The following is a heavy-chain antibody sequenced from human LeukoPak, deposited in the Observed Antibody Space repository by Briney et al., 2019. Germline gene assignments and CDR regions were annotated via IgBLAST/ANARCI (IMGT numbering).Heavy chain of an antibody. V-gene: IGHV1-2*06. CDR3: ARAVDYGDYVDY. J-gene: IGHJ4*02. D-gene: IGHD4-17*01. CDR1: GYTFTCYY. Sequence: GASVKVSCKASGYTFTCYYMHWVRQAPGQGLEWMGRINPNSGGTNYAQKFQGRVTMTRDTSISTAYMELSRLRSDDTAVYYCARAVDYGDYVDYWGQGTLVTVSS. CDR2: INPNSGGT.